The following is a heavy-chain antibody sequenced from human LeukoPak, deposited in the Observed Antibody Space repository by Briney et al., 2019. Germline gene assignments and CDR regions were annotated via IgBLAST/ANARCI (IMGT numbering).Heavy chain of an antibody. D-gene: IGHD6-13*01. Sequence: GGSLRLSCAASGFTFSDYWMSWVRQAPGKGLEWVAIIKQDGGEKYCVDSVKGRFTISRDNVKNSLYLQMNSLRAEDTAVYYCAKITEAGTRAFDYWGQGTLVTVSS. CDR1: GFTFSDYW. CDR2: IKQDGGEK. CDR3: AKITEAGTRAFDY. J-gene: IGHJ4*02. V-gene: IGHV3-7*05.